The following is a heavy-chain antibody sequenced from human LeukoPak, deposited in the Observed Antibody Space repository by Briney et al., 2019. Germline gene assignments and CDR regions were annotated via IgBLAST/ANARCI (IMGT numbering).Heavy chain of an antibody. J-gene: IGHJ6*02. Sequence: PSETLSLTCTVSGGSISSYYWSWIRQPPGKGLEWIGYIYYSGSTNYNPSLKSRVTISVDTSKNQFSLKLSSVTAADTAVYYCARDVRYFDSSMAYYYYGMDVWGQGTTVTVSS. D-gene: IGHD3-9*01. V-gene: IGHV4-59*01. CDR1: GGSISSYY. CDR2: IYYSGST. CDR3: ARDVRYFDSSMAYYYYGMDV.